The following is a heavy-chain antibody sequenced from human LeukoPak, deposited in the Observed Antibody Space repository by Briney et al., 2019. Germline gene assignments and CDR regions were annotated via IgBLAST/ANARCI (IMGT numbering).Heavy chain of an antibody. D-gene: IGHD3-22*01. CDR3: AKFYYYDSSGSPLDY. V-gene: IGHV3-23*01. CDR1: GFTFSSYA. CDR2: ISGGGGST. Sequence: GGSLRLSCAASGFTFSSYAMSWVRQAPGKGLEWVSGISGGGGSTYYADSVKGRFTISRDNSRNTLYLQMNSLRAEDTAVYYCAKFYYYDSSGSPLDYWGQGTLVTVSS. J-gene: IGHJ4*02.